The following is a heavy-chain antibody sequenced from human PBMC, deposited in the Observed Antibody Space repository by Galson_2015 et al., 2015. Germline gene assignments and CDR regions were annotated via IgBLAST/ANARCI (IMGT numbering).Heavy chain of an antibody. CDR2: ISSSSSYI. J-gene: IGHJ4*02. CDR1: GFTFSSYS. CDR3: ARTRITMIVGDY. V-gene: IGHV3-21*01. Sequence: SLRLSCAASGFTFSSYSMNWVRQAPGKGLEWVSSISSSSSYIYYADSVKGRFTISRDNAKNSLYLQMNSLRAEDTAVYYCARTRITMIVGDYWGQGTPVTVSS. D-gene: IGHD3-22*01.